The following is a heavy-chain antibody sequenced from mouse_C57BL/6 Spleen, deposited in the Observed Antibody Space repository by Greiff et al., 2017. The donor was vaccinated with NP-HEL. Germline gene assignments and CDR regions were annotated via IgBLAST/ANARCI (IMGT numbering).Heavy chain of an antibody. J-gene: IGHJ4*01. CDR2: IYPGDGDT. CDR3: VRYDYFYAMDY. D-gene: IGHD2-4*01. Sequence: VQLQQSGPELVKPGASVKISCKASGYAFSSSWMNWVKQRPGKGLEWIGRIYPGDGDTNYNGKFKGKATLTADKSSSTAYMQLSSLTSEDSAVYFCVRYDYFYAMDYWGQGTSVTVSS. CDR1: GYAFSSSW. V-gene: IGHV1-82*01.